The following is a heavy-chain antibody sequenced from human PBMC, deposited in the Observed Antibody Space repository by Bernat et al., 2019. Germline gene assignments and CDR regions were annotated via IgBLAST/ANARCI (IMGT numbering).Heavy chain of an antibody. CDR1: GGSISSGGYY. D-gene: IGHD6-13*01. CDR2: IYYSWST. Sequence: QVQLQESGPGLVKPSQTLSLTCTVSGGSISSGGYYWSWIRQHPGKGLEWIGYIYYSWSTYYNPSLKSRVTISVDTSKNQFSLKLTSVTAADTAVSYCARAAGIAAAAIEYYFDYWGQGTLVTVSS. CDR3: ARAAGIAAAAIEYYFDY. J-gene: IGHJ4*02. V-gene: IGHV4-31*03.